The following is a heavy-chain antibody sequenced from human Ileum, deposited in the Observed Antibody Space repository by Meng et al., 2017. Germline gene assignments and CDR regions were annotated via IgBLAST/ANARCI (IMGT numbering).Heavy chain of an antibody. CDR3: ARDMPYSSGSFDY. J-gene: IGHJ4*02. CDR2: ITAGNGNT. Sequence: QAQPVQFGAEVKKPGASVTVSCKASGFTFVSYAIYWVRQAPGQGLEWMGWITAGNGNTKYSQKFQGRVTITRDTSASTAYMELSSLRSEDTAVYYCARDMPYSSGSFDYWGQGTLVTVSS. CDR1: GFTFVSYA. V-gene: IGHV1-3*01. D-gene: IGHD3-10*01.